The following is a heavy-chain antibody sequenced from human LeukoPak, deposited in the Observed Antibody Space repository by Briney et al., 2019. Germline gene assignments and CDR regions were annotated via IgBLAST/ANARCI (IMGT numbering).Heavy chain of an antibody. D-gene: IGHD2-2*01. V-gene: IGHV1-46*01. J-gene: IGHJ4*02. CDR3: ATLVEALSFDY. CDR1: GYTFTSYG. Sequence: GASVKVSCKASGYTFTSYGFSWLRQAPGQGLEWMGIINPSGGSTSYAQKFQGRVTMTRDTSTSTVYMELSSLRSEDTAVYYCATLVEALSFDYWGQGTLVTVSS. CDR2: INPSGGST.